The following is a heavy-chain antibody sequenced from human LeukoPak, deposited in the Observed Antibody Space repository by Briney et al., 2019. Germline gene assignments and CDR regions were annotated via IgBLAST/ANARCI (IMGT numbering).Heavy chain of an antibody. V-gene: IGHV4-31*03. CDR2: IYYTGSI. D-gene: IGHD3-10*01. J-gene: IGHJ6*02. CDR1: GASITTGGYY. CDR3: ARDHSYYFGSQTSTLDV. Sequence: SETLSLTCTISGASITTGGYYWTWIRQPPGEGLEWIGYIYYTGSIDYNASLKSRLTISLDASKNRFSLKLNSVTAADTAVYYCARDHSYYFGSQTSTLDVWGQGTAVTVSS.